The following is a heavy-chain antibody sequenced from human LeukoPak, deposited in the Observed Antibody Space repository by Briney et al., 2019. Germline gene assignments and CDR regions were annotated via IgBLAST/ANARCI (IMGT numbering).Heavy chain of an antibody. CDR2: IRYDGSNK. CDR1: GFTFGDYA. D-gene: IGHD2-2*01. Sequence: GGSLRLSCTASGFTFGDYALSWVRQAPGKGLEWVAFIRYDGSNKYYADSVKGRFTISRDNSKNTLYLQMNSLRAEDTAVYYCAKDPTPYCSSTSCYGWFDPWGQGTLVTVSS. CDR3: AKDPTPYCSSTSCYGWFDP. J-gene: IGHJ5*02. V-gene: IGHV3-30*02.